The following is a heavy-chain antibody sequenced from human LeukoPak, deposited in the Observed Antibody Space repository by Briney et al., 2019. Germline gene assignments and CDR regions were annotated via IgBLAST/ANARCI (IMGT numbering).Heavy chain of an antibody. V-gene: IGHV4-4*02. CDR3: ARLGGGSGSYYNFPAEYYFDY. D-gene: IGHD3-10*01. Sequence: PSGTLSLTCAVSGGSISSSNWWSWVGQPPGKGLEWIGEIYHSGSTNYNPSLKSRVTISVDKSKNQFSLKLSSVTAADTAVYYCARLGGGSGSYYNFPAEYYFDYWGQGTLVTVSS. CDR2: IYHSGST. CDR1: GGSISSSNW. J-gene: IGHJ4*02.